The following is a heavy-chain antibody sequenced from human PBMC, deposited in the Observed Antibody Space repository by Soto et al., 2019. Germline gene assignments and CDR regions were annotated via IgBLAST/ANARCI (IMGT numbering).Heavy chain of an antibody. CDR1: GFTFSSYA. V-gene: IGHV3-23*01. CDR3: AFNSGSGSYYFDY. Sequence: EVQLLESGGGLVQPGGSLRLSCAASGFTFSSYAMWWVRQAPGKGLECVSAISGGGETTYYADSVKGRFTISRDNSKNTLYLQMNSLRAEDTAVYYCAFNSGSGSYYFDYWGQGTRVTVYS. J-gene: IGHJ4*02. D-gene: IGHD3-10*01. CDR2: ISGGGETT.